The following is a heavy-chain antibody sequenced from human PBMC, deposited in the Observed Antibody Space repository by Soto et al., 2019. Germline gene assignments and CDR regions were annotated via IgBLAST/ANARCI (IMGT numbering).Heavy chain of an antibody. Sequence: QVQLVQSGAEVKKPGASVKVSCKASSYTFTSYGISWVRQAPGQGLEWMGWISAYNGNTNYAQKLQGRVTMTTDTSTSTANLELRRLVTDDTAVYYCSRRGGATDNWFAPWGQGTLVTVSS. V-gene: IGHV1-18*01. D-gene: IGHD1-26*01. J-gene: IGHJ5*02. CDR3: SRRGGATDNWFAP. CDR1: SYTFTSYG. CDR2: ISAYNGNT.